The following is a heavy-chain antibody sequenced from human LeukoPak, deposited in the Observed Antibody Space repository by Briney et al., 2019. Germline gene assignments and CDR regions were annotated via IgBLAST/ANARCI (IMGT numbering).Heavy chain of an antibody. D-gene: IGHD2-2*02. V-gene: IGHV1-2*02. Sequence: ASVKVSCKASGYTFTDYYMHWVRQATGQGLEWMGWINPNSGGTNYAQKFQGRVTMTRDTSIRTAYMELSRLRSDDPAVYYCAIEFATVVVSAVISAFDIWGQGTMVTVSS. J-gene: IGHJ3*02. CDR2: INPNSGGT. CDR1: GYTFTDYY. CDR3: AIEFATVVVSAVISAFDI.